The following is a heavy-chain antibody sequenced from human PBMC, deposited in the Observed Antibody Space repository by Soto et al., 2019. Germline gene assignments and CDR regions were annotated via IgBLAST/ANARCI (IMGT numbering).Heavy chain of an antibody. D-gene: IGHD4-17*01. V-gene: IGHV4-39*01. CDR3: ARGRAIGDYDPFFS. CDR1: GGSISSSSYY. CDR2: IYYSGST. J-gene: IGHJ5*02. Sequence: PSETLSLTCTVSGGSISSSSYYWGWIRQPPGKGLEWIGSIYYSGSTYYNPSLKSRVTMSVDTSKNQFSLSLRSVTAADTAVYFCARGRAIGDYDPFFSWGQGALVTVSS.